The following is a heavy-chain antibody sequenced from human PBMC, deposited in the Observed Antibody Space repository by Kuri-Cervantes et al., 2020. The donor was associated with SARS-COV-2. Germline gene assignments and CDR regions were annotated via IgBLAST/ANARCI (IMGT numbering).Heavy chain of an antibody. CDR2: ISSSGSTI. D-gene: IGHD5-18*01. CDR1: GFTFSDYY. V-gene: IGHV3-11*01. Sequence: GESLKISCAASGFTFSDYYMSWIRQAPGKGLEWVSYISSSGSTIYYADSVKGRFTISRDNAKNSLYLQMNSLRAEDTALYYCAKTPSGYSYGFDYWGQGTLVTVSS. J-gene: IGHJ4*02. CDR3: AKTPSGYSYGFDY.